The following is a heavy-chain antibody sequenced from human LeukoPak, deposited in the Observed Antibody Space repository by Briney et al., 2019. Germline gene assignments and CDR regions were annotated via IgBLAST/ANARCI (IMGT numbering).Heavy chain of an antibody. CDR3: ARGARTPSGYGSRTAGRANWFDP. CDR1: GGSFSGYY. D-gene: IGHD5-12*01. Sequence: SSETLSLTCAVYGGSFSGYYWSWIRQPPGKGLEWVGEINHSGSTKYNPSLKSRVTISVDTSKNQFSLKLSSVTAADTAVYYCARGARTPSGYGSRTAGRANWFDPWGQGTLVTVSS. V-gene: IGHV4-34*01. CDR2: INHSGST. J-gene: IGHJ5*02.